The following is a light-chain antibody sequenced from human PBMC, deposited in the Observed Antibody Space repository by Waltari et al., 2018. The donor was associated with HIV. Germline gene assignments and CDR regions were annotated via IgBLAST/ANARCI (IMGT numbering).Light chain of an antibody. Sequence: QSALTQPASVSGSPGQSITISCTGTSSDVGNYNLVSWYQQYPGKAPKLMIYEAVKRPSGVSNRISASKSGNTACLTISGLQAEDEADYYCCSYGGSSTWVFGGGTKLTVL. CDR3: CSYGGSSTWV. J-gene: IGLJ3*02. CDR1: SSDVGNYNL. CDR2: EAV. V-gene: IGLV2-23*01.